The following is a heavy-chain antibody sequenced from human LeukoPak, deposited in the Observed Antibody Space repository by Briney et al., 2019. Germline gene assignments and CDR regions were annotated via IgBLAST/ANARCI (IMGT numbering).Heavy chain of an antibody. J-gene: IGHJ4*02. V-gene: IGHV3-20*04. D-gene: IGHD3-16*01. Sequence: GGSLRLSCAASGFTFDDYGMSWVRQAPGKGLEWVSGINWNGGSTGYADSVKGRFTISRDNSKNTLYLQMNSLRAEDTAVYYCAKIWGESVTTPSDFDYWGQGTLVTVSS. CDR3: AKIWGESVTTPSDFDY. CDR2: INWNGGST. CDR1: GFTFDDYG.